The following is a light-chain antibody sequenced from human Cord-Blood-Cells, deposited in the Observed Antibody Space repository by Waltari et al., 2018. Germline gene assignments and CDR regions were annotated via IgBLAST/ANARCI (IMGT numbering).Light chain of an antibody. V-gene: IGKV3-20*01. CDR1: QSVSSSY. CDR3: QQYGSSRGWT. J-gene: IGKJ1*01. CDR2: GAS. Sequence: EIVLTQSPGTLSLSPGERATLSCSASQSVSSSYLAWYQQKPGQAPRLLIYGASSRATGIPDRFSGSGSGTDFTLTISRLEPEDCAVYYCQQYGSSRGWTFGQGTKVEIK.